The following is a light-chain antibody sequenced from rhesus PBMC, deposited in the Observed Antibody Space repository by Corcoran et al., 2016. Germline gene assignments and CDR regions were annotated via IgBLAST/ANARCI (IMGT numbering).Light chain of an antibody. V-gene: IGKV1-22*01. Sequence: DIQMTQSPSSLSASVGDTVTITCRASQGISSWLAWYQQKPGKAPKLLIYKASSLQSGVPSRFSGSGSGTDFTLTINSLQSEDFSTYYCPQYNSRPLTFGGGTKVELK. J-gene: IGKJ4*01. CDR3: PQYNSRPLT. CDR1: QGISSW. CDR2: KAS.